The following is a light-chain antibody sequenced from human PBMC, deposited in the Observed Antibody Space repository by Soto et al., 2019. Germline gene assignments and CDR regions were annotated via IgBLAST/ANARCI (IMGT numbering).Light chain of an antibody. V-gene: IGLV3-21*02. CDR2: DDN. CDR3: QLWDTNSDHYV. Sequence: SSVLTQPPSVSVAPGQTATITCGGNNIGSRSVHWYQQKPGQAPVLVIYDDNDRPSGIPDRFSGSNSGNTATLTISRVEAGDEGDFYCQLWDTNSDHYVFGPGTKLTVL. J-gene: IGLJ1*01. CDR1: NIGSRS.